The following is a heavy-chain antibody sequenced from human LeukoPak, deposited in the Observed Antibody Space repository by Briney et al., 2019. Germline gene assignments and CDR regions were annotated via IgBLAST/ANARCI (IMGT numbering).Heavy chain of an antibody. Sequence: SETLSLTCTVSGGSISSSSYYWGWIRQPPGKGLEWIGRIYYSGSTYYNPSLKSRVTTSVDTSKNQSSLKLSSVTAADTAVYYCARDCSSSWYPDAFDIWGQGTMVTVSS. V-gene: IGHV4-39*07. J-gene: IGHJ3*02. CDR3: ARDCSSSWYPDAFDI. D-gene: IGHD6-13*01. CDR1: GGSISSSSYY. CDR2: IYYSGST.